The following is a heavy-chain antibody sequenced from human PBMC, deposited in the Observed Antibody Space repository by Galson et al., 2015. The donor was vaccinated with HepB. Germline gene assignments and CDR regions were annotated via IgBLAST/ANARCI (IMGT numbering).Heavy chain of an antibody. J-gene: IGHJ5*02. CDR2: IYPGDSDT. Sequence: QAGAEVKKPGESLKISCKASGYSFTSYWIGWVRQMPGKGLEGMGIIYPGDSDTRYSPSVQSQVIISADKSISAAYLQWSSLKASDTAMYYCARRIAAGTSAWFDPRGQGTLFTVSS. V-gene: IGHV5-51*03. CDR1: GYSFTSYW. D-gene: IGHD6-13*01. CDR3: ARRIAAGTSAWFDP.